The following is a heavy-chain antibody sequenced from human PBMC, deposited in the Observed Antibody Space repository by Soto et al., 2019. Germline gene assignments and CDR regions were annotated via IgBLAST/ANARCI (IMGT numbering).Heavy chain of an antibody. Sequence: EVQLLESGGGLVQPGGSLRLSCAVSGFTFSNYAMSWVRQAPGKGLEWVSVISGSGGSTFYADSVKGRFTVSRDNSKKTLHLQMNSLRAEDTAVYYCAKDSGSSGLFDYWGQGTLVAVSS. CDR3: AKDSGSSGLFDY. V-gene: IGHV3-23*01. J-gene: IGHJ4*02. D-gene: IGHD5-12*01. CDR2: ISGSGGST. CDR1: GFTFSNYA.